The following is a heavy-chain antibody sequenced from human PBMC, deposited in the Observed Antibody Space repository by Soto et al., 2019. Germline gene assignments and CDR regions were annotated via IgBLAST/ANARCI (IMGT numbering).Heavy chain of an antibody. CDR3: AKNYYFDC. J-gene: IGHJ4*02. CDR2: INTGDAGT. V-gene: IGHV3-23*01. CDR1: GFIFTSYA. Sequence: GGSLRLSCAASGFIFTSYAMSWVRQAPGKGLEWVSSINTGDAGTNYADSVKGRFTISRDNSKNTLYLQMNSLRAEDTAIYYCAKNYYFDCWGQGTLVTVSS.